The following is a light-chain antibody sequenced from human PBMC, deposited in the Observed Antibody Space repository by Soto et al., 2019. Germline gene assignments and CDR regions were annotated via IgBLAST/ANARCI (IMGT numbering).Light chain of an antibody. CDR1: SSDVGGYNY. CDR2: DVS. Sequence: QSALTQPASVSGSPGQSITISCTGTSSDVGGYNYVSWYQQHPGKAPKLMIYDVSNRPSGVPNRFSGSKSGNTASLTISGLQAEDEADYYCSSSTGSSTPRYVVFGGGTKLTVL. J-gene: IGLJ2*01. CDR3: SSSTGSSTPRYVV. V-gene: IGLV2-14*01.